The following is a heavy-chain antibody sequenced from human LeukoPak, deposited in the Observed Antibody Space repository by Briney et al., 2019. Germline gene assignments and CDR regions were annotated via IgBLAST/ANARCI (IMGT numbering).Heavy chain of an antibody. V-gene: IGHV4-34*01. D-gene: IGHD3-10*01. Sequence: SETLSLTCAVYGGSFCGYYWSWIRQAPGKGREWRGEINHSGSTNDNPSLKSRVTISVDTSKNQFSLNLSSVTAADTAVYYCARRATNSRLSMVRGVIVAANNHHFDHSGQGTLVTVSS. CDR2: INHSGST. CDR1: GGSFCGYY. J-gene: IGHJ4*02. CDR3: ARRATNSRLSMVRGVIVAANNHHFDH.